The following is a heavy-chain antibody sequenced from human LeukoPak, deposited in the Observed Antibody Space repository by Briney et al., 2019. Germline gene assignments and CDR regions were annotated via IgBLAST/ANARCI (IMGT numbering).Heavy chain of an antibody. CDR3: ARSIYGDYGDYLDAFDI. CDR2: IRFDGSIK. CDR1: GFTFSSFG. D-gene: IGHD4-17*01. V-gene: IGHV3-30*02. Sequence: GGSLRLSCAASGFTFSSFGMYWVRQAPGKGLEWVSFIRFDGSIKYYADSVKGRFTISRDNSKNTLYLQMNSLRAEDTAVYYCARSIYGDYGDYLDAFDIWGQGTMVTVSS. J-gene: IGHJ3*02.